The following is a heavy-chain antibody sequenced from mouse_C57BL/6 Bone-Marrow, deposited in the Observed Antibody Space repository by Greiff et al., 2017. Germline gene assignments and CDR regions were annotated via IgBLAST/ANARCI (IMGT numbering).Heavy chain of an antibody. CDR1: GYSFTSYY. V-gene: IGHV1-66*01. J-gene: IGHJ4*01. Sequence: QVQLQQSGPELVKPGASVKISCKASGYSFTSYYIHWVKQRPGQGLEWIGWIYPGSGNTKYNEKFKGKATLTADPSSSTAYMQLSSLTSEDSAVYYCARYDYGGMDYWGQGTSVTVSS. CDR3: ARYDYGGMDY. CDR2: IYPGSGNT. D-gene: IGHD2-4*01.